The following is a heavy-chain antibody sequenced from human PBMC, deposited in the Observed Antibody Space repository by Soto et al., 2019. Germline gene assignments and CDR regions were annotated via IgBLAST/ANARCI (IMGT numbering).Heavy chain of an antibody. CDR1: GYTLTELS. CDR3: AIGGFDLAVAGTGGAFDI. J-gene: IGHJ3*02. Sequence: ASVKVSCKVSGYTLTELSMHWVRQAPGKGLEWMGGFDPEDGETIYAQKFQGRVTMTEDTSTDTAYMELSSLRSEDTAVYYCAIGGFDLAVAGTGGAFDIWGQGTIVTVSS. D-gene: IGHD6-19*01. V-gene: IGHV1-24*01. CDR2: FDPEDGET.